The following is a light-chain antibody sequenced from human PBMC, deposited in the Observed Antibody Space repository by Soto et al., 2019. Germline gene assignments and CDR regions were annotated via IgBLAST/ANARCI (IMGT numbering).Light chain of an antibody. J-gene: IGKJ1*01. CDR2: AAS. V-gene: IGKV1-6*02. CDR3: LQDYTYPLT. Sequence: AIQMTQSPSSLSASVGDRVTITCRASQGIRTELGWYQQRPGEAPKLLIYAASTLQSGVPSRFSGSGSGTDFTLTISSLQPEDFATYYCLQDYTYPLTFGQGTKVDIK. CDR1: QGIRTE.